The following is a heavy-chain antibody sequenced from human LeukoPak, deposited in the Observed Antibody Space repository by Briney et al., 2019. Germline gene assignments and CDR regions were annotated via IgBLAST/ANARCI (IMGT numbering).Heavy chain of an antibody. J-gene: IGHJ2*01. CDR1: GGSFSGYY. CDR3: ARDRQRGYGDYYWYFDL. CDR2: INHSGST. V-gene: IGHV4-34*01. D-gene: IGHD4-17*01. Sequence: SETLSLTCAVSGGSFSGYYWSWIRQPPGKGLEWIGEINHSGSTNYNPSLKSRVTISVDTSKNQFSLKLSSVTAADTAVYYCARDRQRGYGDYYWYFDLWGRGTLVTVSS.